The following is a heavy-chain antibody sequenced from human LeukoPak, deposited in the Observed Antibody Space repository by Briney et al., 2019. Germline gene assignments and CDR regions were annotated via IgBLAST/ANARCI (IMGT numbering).Heavy chain of an antibody. J-gene: IGHJ6*03. Sequence: GASVKVSCKASGYTFTSYDINWVRQATGQGLEWMGWMNPNSGNTGYAQKFQGRVTMTGNTSISTAYMELSSLRSEDTAVYYCARGVRYFDWLTRRSYYYYYMDVWGKGTTVTISS. V-gene: IGHV1-8*01. CDR3: ARGVRYFDWLTRRSYYYYYMDV. CDR2: MNPNSGNT. CDR1: GYTFTSYD. D-gene: IGHD3-9*01.